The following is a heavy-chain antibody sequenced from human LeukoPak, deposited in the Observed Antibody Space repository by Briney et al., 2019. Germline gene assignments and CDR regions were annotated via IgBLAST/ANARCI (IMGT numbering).Heavy chain of an antibody. CDR2: IYYSGSI. CDR3: VYSVSGYSVGDY. CDR1: GGSISSYY. J-gene: IGHJ4*02. Sequence: PETLSLTCTVSGGSISSYYWSWIRQPPGKGLEWIGYIYYSGSINYNPSLKSRVTISGDTSKNQFSLKLSSVTAADTAVYYCVYSVSGYSVGDYWGQGTLVTVSS. D-gene: IGHD3-3*01. V-gene: IGHV4-59*01.